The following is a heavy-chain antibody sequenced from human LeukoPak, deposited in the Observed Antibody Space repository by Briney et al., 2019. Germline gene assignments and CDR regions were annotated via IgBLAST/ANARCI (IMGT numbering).Heavy chain of an antibody. V-gene: IGHV4-59*06. CDR1: GGSISSYY. D-gene: IGHD2-21*01. Sequence: NTSETLSLTCTVSGGSISSYYWSWIRQHPGKGLEWLGYIYYSGSTHYNPSLQSRLTISLDTSKNQFSLRLSSVTAADTAVYFCARSLVKPYYFDCWGQGALVTVSS. CDR3: ARSLVKPYYFDC. J-gene: IGHJ4*02. CDR2: IYYSGST.